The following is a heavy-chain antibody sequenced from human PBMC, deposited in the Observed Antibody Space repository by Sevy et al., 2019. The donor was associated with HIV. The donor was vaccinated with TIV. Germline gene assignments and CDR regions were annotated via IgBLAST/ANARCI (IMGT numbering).Heavy chain of an antibody. J-gene: IGHJ4*02. CDR2: IDHDGNQK. CDR3: ATEFYGHFDY. V-gene: IGHV3-7*01. CDR1: GFNFSPYW. Sequence: GGSLRLSCTASGFNFSPYWMAWVRQSPVKGLEWVATIDHDGNQKYYVDSLKGRITISRDNAKNSLSLQMNSLRAEDTAIYYCATEFYGHFDYWGQGTLVTVSS. D-gene: IGHD3-10*01.